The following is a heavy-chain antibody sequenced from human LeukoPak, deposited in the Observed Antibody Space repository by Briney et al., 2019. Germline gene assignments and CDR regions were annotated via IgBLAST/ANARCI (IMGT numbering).Heavy chain of an antibody. CDR2: IYYSGST. D-gene: IGHD3-3*01. J-gene: IGHJ4*02. Sequence: TLSLTCTVSGGSISSGGYYWSWIRQHPGKGLEWIGYIYYSGSTYYSPSLKSRVTISVDTSKNQFSLKLSSVTAADTAVYYCARAGGFFSPFGYWGQGTLVTVSS. V-gene: IGHV4-31*03. CDR1: GGSISSGGYY. CDR3: ARAGGFFSPFGY.